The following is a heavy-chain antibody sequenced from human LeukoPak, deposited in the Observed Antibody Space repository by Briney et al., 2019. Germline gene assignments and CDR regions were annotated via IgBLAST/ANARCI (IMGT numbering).Heavy chain of an antibody. CDR1: GFTFSNYW. Sequence: PGGSLRLSCGGPGFTFSNYWMNWVRQAPGKGLEWVANIKQDGSEKYYVDSVKGRFTISRDNARNSLFLQMNSLRAEDTAVYYCARGTLWFGEFSWVASDLWGQGTLVTVSS. J-gene: IGHJ5*02. D-gene: IGHD3-10*01. CDR2: IKQDGSEK. V-gene: IGHV3-7*01. CDR3: ARGTLWFGEFSWVASDL.